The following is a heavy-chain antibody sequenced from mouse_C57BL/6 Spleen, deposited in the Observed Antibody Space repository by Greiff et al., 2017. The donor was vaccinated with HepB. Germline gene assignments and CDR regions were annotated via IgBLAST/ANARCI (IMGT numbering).Heavy chain of an antibody. CDR3: ARREGDGYYFYSFDY. CDR2: IDPSDSYT. J-gene: IGHJ2*01. Sequence: QVQLQQPGAELVMPGASVKLSCKASGYTFTSYWMHWVKQRPGQGLEWIGEIDPSDSYTNYNQKFKGKSTLTVDKSSSTAYMQLSSLTSEDSAVYYCARREGDGYYFYSFDYWGQGTTLTVSS. V-gene: IGHV1-69*01. D-gene: IGHD2-3*01. CDR1: GYTFTSYW.